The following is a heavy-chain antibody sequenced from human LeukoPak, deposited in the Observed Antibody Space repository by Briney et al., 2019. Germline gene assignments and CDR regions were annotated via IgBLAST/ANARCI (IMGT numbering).Heavy chain of an antibody. CDR2: IYYSGTT. D-gene: IGHD3-22*01. CDR3: ARMIGDDAFDI. Sequence: SESLSLTCTVSGGSISSSSYYWDWIRQPPGKGLEWIGTIYYSGTTYYNPSLKSRVTISVDTSRNQFSLKLSSVTATDTAVYYCARMIGDDAFDIWGQGTMVTVSP. CDR1: GGSISSSSYY. V-gene: IGHV4-39*01. J-gene: IGHJ3*02.